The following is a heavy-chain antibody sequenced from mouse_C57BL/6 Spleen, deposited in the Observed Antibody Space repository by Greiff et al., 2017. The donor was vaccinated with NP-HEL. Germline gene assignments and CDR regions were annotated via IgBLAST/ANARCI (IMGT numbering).Heavy chain of an antibody. Sequence: QVQLQQSGAELVRPGASVTLSCKASGYTFTDYEMHWVKQTPVHGLEWIGAIDPETGGTAYNQKFKGKAILTADKSSSTAYMELRSLTSEDSAVYYCTSGSIYDGYYDAMDYWGQGTSVTVSS. V-gene: IGHV1-15*01. J-gene: IGHJ4*01. D-gene: IGHD2-3*01. CDR2: IDPETGGT. CDR1: GYTFTDYE. CDR3: TSGSIYDGYYDAMDY.